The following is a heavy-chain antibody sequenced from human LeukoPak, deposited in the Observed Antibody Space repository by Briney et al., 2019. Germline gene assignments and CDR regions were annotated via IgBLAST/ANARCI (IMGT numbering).Heavy chain of an antibody. CDR2: INPRGGST. CDR3: ARAPGYYYGMDV. J-gene: IGHJ6*02. Sequence: APVKVSCKASGYTFISYYLHWVRQAPGQGLEWMGIINPRGGSTSFAQKFQGRVTMTGDTSTSTVYMELSSLTSEDTAVYYCARAPGYYYGMDVWGHGTTVTVSS. V-gene: IGHV1-46*01. CDR1: GYTFISYY.